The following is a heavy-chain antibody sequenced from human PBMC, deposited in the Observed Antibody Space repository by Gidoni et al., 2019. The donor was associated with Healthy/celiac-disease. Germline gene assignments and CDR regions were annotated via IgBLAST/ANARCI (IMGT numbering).Heavy chain of an antibody. J-gene: IGHJ6*03. CDR1: GCTFSSYS. Sequence: EVQLVESGGGLVKPGGSLRLSCAASGCTFSSYSMNWVRRAPGKGLEWVSSISSSSSYIYYADSVKGRFTISRDNAKNSLYLQMNSLRAEDTAVYYCARLSSSYCSSTSCSDYYYYYMDVWGKGTTVTVSS. CDR2: ISSSSSYI. CDR3: ARLSSSYCSSTSCSDYYYYYMDV. V-gene: IGHV3-21*01. D-gene: IGHD2-2*01.